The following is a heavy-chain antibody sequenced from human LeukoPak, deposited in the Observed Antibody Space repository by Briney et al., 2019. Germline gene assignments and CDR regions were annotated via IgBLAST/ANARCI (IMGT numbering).Heavy chain of an antibody. CDR3: ATYGSGSYRFDP. V-gene: IGHV4-31*03. D-gene: IGHD3-10*01. CDR2: IHHSGST. J-gene: IGHJ5*02. CDR1: GVSISSGNYY. Sequence: PSETLSLTYTVSGVSISSGNYYWSWIRQHPGKGLEWIGYIHHSGSTYYNPSLKSRVIISVDTSKNQFSLKLNSVTAADTAVYYCATYGSGSYRFDPWGQGTLVTVSS.